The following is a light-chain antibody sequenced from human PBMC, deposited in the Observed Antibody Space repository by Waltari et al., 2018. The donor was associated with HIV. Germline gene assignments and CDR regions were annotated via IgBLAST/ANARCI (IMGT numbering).Light chain of an antibody. CDR2: NDS. CDR3: QSADSSGTYAV. CDR1: ILPKQS. J-gene: IGLJ7*01. Sequence: SYELTQPPSVSVSPGQTARITCSGDILPKQSDNWYQRKPGQATVVVIYNDSERPSGIPERFSGSSSGTTVTLTISGVQAEDEADYYCQSADSSGTYAVFGGGTQLTVL. V-gene: IGLV3-25*03.